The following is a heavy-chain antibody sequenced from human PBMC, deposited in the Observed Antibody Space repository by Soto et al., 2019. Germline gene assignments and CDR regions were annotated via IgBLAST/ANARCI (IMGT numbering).Heavy chain of an antibody. D-gene: IGHD3-3*01. J-gene: IGHJ5*02. Sequence: EVQLLESGGGLVQPGGSLRLSCAASGFTFSSYAMSWVRQAPGKGLEWVSAISGSGGSTYYADSVKGRFTISRDNSKNTLYLQMTSLRAEDTAVYYCAKDAIYYDFWSGYSWNWFDPWGQGTLVTVSS. V-gene: IGHV3-23*01. CDR2: ISGSGGST. CDR1: GFTFSSYA. CDR3: AKDAIYYDFWSGYSWNWFDP.